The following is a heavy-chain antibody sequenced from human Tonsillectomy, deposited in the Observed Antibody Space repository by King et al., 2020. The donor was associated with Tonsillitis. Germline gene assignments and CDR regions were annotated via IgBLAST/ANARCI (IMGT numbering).Heavy chain of an antibody. CDR2: ISYSGST. D-gene: IGHD3-9*01. V-gene: IGHV4-61*01. CDR3: AGERDDEVLTGYYSRGDFDY. Sequence: QLQESGPGLVKPSETLSLTCTVSGDSISSGRYYWSWIRQPPGKGLEWIGYISYSGSTNYSPSLRSRVTISVDTSKNQFSLKVSSVTAADTAVYYCAGERDDEVLTGYYSRGDFDYWGQGTLVTVSS. J-gene: IGHJ4*02. CDR1: GDSISSGRYY.